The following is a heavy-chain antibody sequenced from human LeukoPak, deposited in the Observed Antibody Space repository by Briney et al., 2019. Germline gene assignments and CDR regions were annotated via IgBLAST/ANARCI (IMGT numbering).Heavy chain of an antibody. CDR1: GFTFSSYG. V-gene: IGHV3-48*02. Sequence: AGGSLRLSCTASGFTFSSYGMNWVRQAPGKGLKWVSYISSSSSAINYADSVKGRFTISRDNAKNSLFLQMNSLRDEDTAMYYCARGGGARPDYWGPGTLVTVSS. D-gene: IGHD3-10*01. CDR3: ARGGGARPDY. J-gene: IGHJ4*02. CDR2: ISSSSSAI.